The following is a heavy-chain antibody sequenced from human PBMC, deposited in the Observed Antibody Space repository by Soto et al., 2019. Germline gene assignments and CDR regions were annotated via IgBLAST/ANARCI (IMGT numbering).Heavy chain of an antibody. V-gene: IGHV1-2*02. J-gene: IGHJ4*02. CDR1: GYTFTGYY. Sequence: ASVKVSCRASGYTFTGYYMQWVREAPGQGLEWVGWVNPNSGGAHYAQKFQGRVTMTRDTSVSSAYMEVTRLRSDDTAIYYAARAKGGEDDGLDYWGQGTPVTVSS. CDR3: ARAKGGEDDGLDY. D-gene: IGHD2-15*01. CDR2: VNPNSGGA.